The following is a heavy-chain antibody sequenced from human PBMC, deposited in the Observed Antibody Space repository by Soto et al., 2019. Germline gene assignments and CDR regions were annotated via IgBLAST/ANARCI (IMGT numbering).Heavy chain of an antibody. D-gene: IGHD3-3*01. V-gene: IGHV3-48*02. Sequence: EVQVVESGGGLVQPGGSLRLSCAASGFTFSSNSMNWVRQAPGKGLEWISYISSSSSTIYADSVKGRLTISRDNANNSLYLQMNSLRDEDTAVYYCARVIWSGHLTSDLWGQGTLVTVSS. J-gene: IGHJ5*02. CDR1: GFTFSSNS. CDR3: ARVIWSGHLTSDL. CDR2: ISSSSSTI.